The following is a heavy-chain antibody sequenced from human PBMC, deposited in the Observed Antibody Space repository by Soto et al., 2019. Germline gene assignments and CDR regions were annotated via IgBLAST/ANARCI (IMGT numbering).Heavy chain of an antibody. CDR1: GFTFSSYA. Sequence: PGGSLRLSCAASGFTFSSYAMSWVRQAPGKGLEWVSYISSRSSTLYYADSVKGRFTISRDNAKNSLYLQMSSLRAEDTAVYYCARDRVVVVTAIDYYGMDVWGQGTTVTVSS. J-gene: IGHJ6*02. V-gene: IGHV3-48*01. D-gene: IGHD2-21*02. CDR2: ISSRSSTL. CDR3: ARDRVVVVTAIDYYGMDV.